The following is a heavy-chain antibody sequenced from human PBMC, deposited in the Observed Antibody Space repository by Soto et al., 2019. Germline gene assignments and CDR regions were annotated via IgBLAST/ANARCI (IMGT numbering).Heavy chain of an antibody. CDR2: IIPIFGTA. CDR3: ATSRFGELLGSYYGMDV. J-gene: IGHJ6*02. CDR1: GGTFSSYA. Sequence: QVQLVQSGAEVKKPGSSVKVSCKASGGTFSSYAISWVRQAPGQGLEWMGGIIPIFGTANYAQKFQGRVTITADEATSTAYMALSSLRSEDTAVDYCATSRFGELLGSYYGMDVWGQGTTVTASS. V-gene: IGHV1-69*01. D-gene: IGHD3-10*01.